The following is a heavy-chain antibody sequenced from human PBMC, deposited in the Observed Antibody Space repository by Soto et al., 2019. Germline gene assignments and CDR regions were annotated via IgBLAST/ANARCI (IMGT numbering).Heavy chain of an antibody. CDR1: GVSISSNSYY. D-gene: IGHD2-15*01. Sequence: SVTLSLTCPVSGVSISSNSYYCGLSCQPPGKGLEWIGSIFYSGSTYYNPSLKSRVTISVDTSKNQFSLKLSSVTASDTAVYYCARHLTYCSAGSCYSDFPYYGMDVWGQGTTVT. CDR2: IFYSGST. J-gene: IGHJ6*02. CDR3: ARHLTYCSAGSCYSDFPYYGMDV. V-gene: IGHV4-39*01.